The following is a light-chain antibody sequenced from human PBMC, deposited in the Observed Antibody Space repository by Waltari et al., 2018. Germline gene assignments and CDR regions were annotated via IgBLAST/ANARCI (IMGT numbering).Light chain of an antibody. V-gene: IGKV3-15*01. CDR3: QQYSDWPPLT. J-gene: IGKJ4*01. CDR1: QSLSRN. Sequence: EILMTQSPGTLSVSPGETATLSCRARQSLSRNLAWYQLKPGQAPRLLIYAASTRATGIPARFSGSGSGTEFTLTISSLQSEDFAVYYCQQYSDWPPLTFGGGTKVEIK. CDR2: AAS.